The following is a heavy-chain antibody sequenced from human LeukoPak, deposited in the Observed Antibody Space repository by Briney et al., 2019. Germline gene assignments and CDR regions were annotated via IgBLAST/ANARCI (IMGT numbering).Heavy chain of an antibody. CDR2: MNPNNGNT. CDR3: AREGQYYDSSGYANWFDP. D-gene: IGHD3-22*01. Sequence: ASVKVSCKASGYTFTSYDINWVRQATGQGLEWMGWMNPNNGNTGYAQNFQGRVTMTRNTPISTAYMELSSLRSEDTAVYYCAREGQYYDSSGYANWFDPWGQGTLVTVSS. J-gene: IGHJ5*02. V-gene: IGHV1-8*02. CDR1: GYTFTSYD.